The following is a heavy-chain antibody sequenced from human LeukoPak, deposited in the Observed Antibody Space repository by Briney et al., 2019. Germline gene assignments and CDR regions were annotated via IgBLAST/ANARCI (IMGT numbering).Heavy chain of an antibody. CDR1: GRIFTSDW. CDR3: ASSVGTGNLNWFDP. CDR2: TYLRDSQT. J-gene: IGHJ5*02. V-gene: IGHV5-51*04. D-gene: IGHD3-10*01. Sequence: GESLKISCKVSGRIFTSDWIAWVRQTPGKGLEWMGITYLRDSQTRYSPSFQGQVTISVDKPTTTAYLQWRILESSATAMYYCASSVGTGNLNWFDPWGQGTLVTVSS.